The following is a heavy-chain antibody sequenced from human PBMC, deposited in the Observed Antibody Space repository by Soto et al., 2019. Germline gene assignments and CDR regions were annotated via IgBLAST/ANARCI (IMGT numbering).Heavy chain of an antibody. D-gene: IGHD3-9*01. J-gene: IGHJ6*02. CDR3: ARDPPPYDILTGLSYYGMDV. V-gene: IGHV3-48*02. CDR2: ISSSSSTI. Sequence: PGGSLRLSCAASGFSFSSYSMNWVRQAPGKGLEWVSYISSSSSTIYYADSVKGRFTISRDNAKNSLYLQMNSLRDEDTAVYYCARDPPPYDILTGLSYYGMDVCGQGTTVTVSS. CDR1: GFSFSSYS.